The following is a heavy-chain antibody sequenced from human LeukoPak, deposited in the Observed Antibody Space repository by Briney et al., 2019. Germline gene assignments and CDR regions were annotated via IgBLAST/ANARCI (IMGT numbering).Heavy chain of an antibody. CDR1: GYTFTGYY. CDR3: ASLKNYYDSSGYLVTDAFDI. Sequence: ASEKVSCKASGYTFTGYYMHWVRQAPGQGLEWMGWINPNSGGTNYGLKFQGRVTMTRDTSISTAYMELSRLRSDDTAVYYCASLKNYYDSSGYLVTDAFDIWGQGTMVTVSS. D-gene: IGHD3-22*01. CDR2: INPNSGGT. J-gene: IGHJ3*02. V-gene: IGHV1-2*02.